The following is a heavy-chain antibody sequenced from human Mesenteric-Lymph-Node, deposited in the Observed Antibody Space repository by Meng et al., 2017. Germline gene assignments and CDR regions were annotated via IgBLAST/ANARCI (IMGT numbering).Heavy chain of an antibody. V-gene: IGHV3-23*01. Sequence: GESLKISCAASGFTFSSYAMSWVRQAPGKGLEWVSAISGSGGSTYYADSVKGRFTISRDNSKNTLYLQMNSLRAEDTAVYYCAKDLSGGFGELFGPYYYGMDVWGQGTTVTVSS. D-gene: IGHD3-10*01. CDR1: GFTFSSYA. CDR2: ISGSGGST. CDR3: AKDLSGGFGELFGPYYYGMDV. J-gene: IGHJ6*02.